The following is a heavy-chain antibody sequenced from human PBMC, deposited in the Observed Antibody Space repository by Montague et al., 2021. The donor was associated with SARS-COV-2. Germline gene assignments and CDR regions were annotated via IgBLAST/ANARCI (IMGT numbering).Heavy chain of an antibody. CDR2: VYFPGSV. V-gene: IGHV4-59*01. CDR1: GDSITHYY. CDR3: ARDLSRAFCEGDSCYSENWFAP. J-gene: IGHJ5*02. Sequence: SETLSLTCTVSGDSITHYYWTWIRQSPGKGLEWIGYVYFPGSVKYNPSLNRRVSMSIDTSKNQFSLELTSVTAADTAIYYCARDLSRAFCEGDSCYSENWFAPWGQGTLVTVSS. D-gene: IGHD2-21*02.